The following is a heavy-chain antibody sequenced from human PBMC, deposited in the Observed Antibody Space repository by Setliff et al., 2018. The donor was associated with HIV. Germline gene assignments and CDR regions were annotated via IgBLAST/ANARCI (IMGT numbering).Heavy chain of an antibody. D-gene: IGHD2-8*01. CDR1: GGTFSSYA. CDR3: ARGYCTNAVCSDAFDI. CDR2: IIPIFGTA. Sequence: VASVKVSCKASGGTFSSYAISWVRQAPGQGLEWMGGIIPIFGTANYAQKVQGRVTMTTDTSTTTAYMELRSLRSDDTAVYYCARGYCTNAVCSDAFDIWGQGTMVTVSS. J-gene: IGHJ3*02. V-gene: IGHV1-69*05.